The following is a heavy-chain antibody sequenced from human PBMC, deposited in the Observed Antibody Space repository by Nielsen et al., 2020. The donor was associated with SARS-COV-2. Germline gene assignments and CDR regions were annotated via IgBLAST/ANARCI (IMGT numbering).Heavy chain of an antibody. Sequence: GESLKISCAASGFNVSSKYMNWVRQDPGKGLEWISVIYSGGSTYYADSVKGRFTISRDNSKNTLYLQMNSLRAEDTAVYYCAREHYDFFWGTYRYYGMDVWGQGTTVTVSS. CDR3: AREHYDFFWGTYRYYGMDV. J-gene: IGHJ6*02. CDR1: GFNVSSKY. D-gene: IGHD3-16*02. V-gene: IGHV3-53*01. CDR2: IYSGGST.